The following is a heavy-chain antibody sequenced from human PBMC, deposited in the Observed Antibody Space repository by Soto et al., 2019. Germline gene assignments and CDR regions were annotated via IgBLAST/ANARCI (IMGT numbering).Heavy chain of an antibody. Sequence: ASVKVCCKASGYAFSRYVMHWVRQAPGLGLEWMGWINIGSGNTEYSQNFQERVTITRDTSASTVYMELSSLRSEDTAVYYCVRDGGDCGYRLIYYYYMGLDVWGQGTTVTVSS. V-gene: IGHV1-3*04. J-gene: IGHJ6*02. CDR2: INIGSGNT. D-gene: IGHD2-21*02. CDR1: GYAFSRYV. CDR3: VRDGGDCGYRLIYYYYMGLDV.